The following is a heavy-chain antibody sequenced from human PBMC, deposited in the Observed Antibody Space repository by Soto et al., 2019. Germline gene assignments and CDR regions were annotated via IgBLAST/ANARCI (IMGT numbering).Heavy chain of an antibody. D-gene: IGHD2-15*01. Sequence: SGPTLVNPTQTLTLTCTFSGFSLSTSGVGVGCIREPPGKALEWLALIYWDDDKRYSPSLKSRLTITKDTSKNQVVLTMANMDPVDTATYYCAHSGSGYCSGGSCYGYWGQGTLVTVSS. CDR3: AHSGSGYCSGGSCYGY. CDR1: GFSLSTSGVG. V-gene: IGHV2-5*02. CDR2: IYWDDDK. J-gene: IGHJ4*02.